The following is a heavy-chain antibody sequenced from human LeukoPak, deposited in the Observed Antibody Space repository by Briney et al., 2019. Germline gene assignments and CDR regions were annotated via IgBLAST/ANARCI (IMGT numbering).Heavy chain of an antibody. CDR2: VSYDGDNE. CDR3: ARDRDIAAAGVGNTFDI. CDR1: GFTFSSYG. J-gene: IGHJ3*02. D-gene: IGHD6-13*01. V-gene: IGHV3-30*19. Sequence: GGSLRLSCAASGFTFSSYGMHWVRQAPGKGLEWVAVVSYDGDNEYYADSVKGRFTISRDNSKNTLYLQMNSLGPDDTALYYCARDRDIAAAGVGNTFDIWGQGTMVTVSS.